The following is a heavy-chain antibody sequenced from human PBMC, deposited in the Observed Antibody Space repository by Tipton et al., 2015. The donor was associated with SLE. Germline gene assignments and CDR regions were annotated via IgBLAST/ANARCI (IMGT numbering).Heavy chain of an antibody. CDR1: GFTFNTYS. CDR3: AAGAAGSY. V-gene: IGHV3-48*01. CDR2: ISSSSSTI. D-gene: IGHD6-13*01. Sequence: SLRLSCAASGFTFNTYSMNWVRQAPGKGLEWVSYISSSSSTIFYADSVKGRFTISRDNAKNSLYLQMSSLRAEDTAVYYCAAGAAGSYWGQGTLVTVSS. J-gene: IGHJ4*02.